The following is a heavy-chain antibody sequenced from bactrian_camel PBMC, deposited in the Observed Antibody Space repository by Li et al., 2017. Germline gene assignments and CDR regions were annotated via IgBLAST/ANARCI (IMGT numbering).Heavy chain of an antibody. J-gene: IGHJ4*01. CDR1: GLSLSDHA. CDR3: AADPSYPQLWRGYSAY. Sequence: DVQLVESGGGLVQPGGSLRLSCVASGLSLSDHAMGWIRQAPGKGPEWVSTINHGGGTSNYAGSVKGRFTISRDNAKNTVYLQMNSLKPEDTAMYYCAADPSYPQLWRGYSAYLGQGTQVTVS. D-gene: IGHD4*01. CDR2: INHGGGTS. V-gene: IGHV3S40*01.